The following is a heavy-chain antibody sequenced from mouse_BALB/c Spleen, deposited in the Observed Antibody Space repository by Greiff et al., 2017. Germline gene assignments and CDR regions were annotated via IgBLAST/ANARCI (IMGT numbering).Heavy chain of an antibody. J-gene: IGHJ2*01. CDR2: ISSGGSYT. V-gene: IGHV5-9-4*01. CDR3: ARVDGYFFDY. Sequence: DVHLVESGGGLVKPGGSLKLSCAASGFTFSSYAMSWVRQSPEKRLEWVAEISSGGSYTYYPDTVTGRFTISGDNAKNTLYLEMSSLRSEDTAMYYCARVDGYFFDYWGQGTTLTVSS. D-gene: IGHD2-3*01. CDR1: GFTFSSYA.